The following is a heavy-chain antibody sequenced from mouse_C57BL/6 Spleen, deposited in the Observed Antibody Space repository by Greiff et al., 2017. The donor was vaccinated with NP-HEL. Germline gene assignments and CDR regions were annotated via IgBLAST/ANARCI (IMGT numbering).Heavy chain of an antibody. CDR1: GYTFTSYW. CDR2: IYPGSGST. CDR3: ARSGGYDGYWFAY. J-gene: IGHJ3*01. D-gene: IGHD1-2*01. Sequence: QVQLQQSGAELVKPGASVKMSCKASGYTFTSYWITWVKQRPGQGLEWIGDIYPGSGSTNYNEKFKSKATLTVDTSSSTAYMQLSSLTSEDSAVYYCARSGGYDGYWFAYWGQGTLVTVSA. V-gene: IGHV1-55*01.